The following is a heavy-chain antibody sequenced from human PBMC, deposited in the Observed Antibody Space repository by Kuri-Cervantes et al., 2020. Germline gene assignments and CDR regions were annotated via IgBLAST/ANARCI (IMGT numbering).Heavy chain of an antibody. CDR2: ISAYNGNT. D-gene: IGHD2-2*01. J-gene: IGHJ4*02. V-gene: IGHV1-18*01. Sequence: ASVKVSCKASGYTFTSYGISWVRQAPGQGLEWMGWISAYNGNTNYAQKFQGRVTMTRDTSISTAYMELSRLRSDDTAVYYCARETPQYCSSTSCYYWDYWGQGTLVTVSS. CDR1: GYTFTSYG. CDR3: ARETPQYCSSTSCYYWDY.